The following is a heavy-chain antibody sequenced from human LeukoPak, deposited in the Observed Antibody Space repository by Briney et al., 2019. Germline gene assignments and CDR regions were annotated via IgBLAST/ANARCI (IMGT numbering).Heavy chain of an antibody. V-gene: IGHV3-33*01. CDR3: ARDQADTMVRGVITLDYYGMDV. CDR1: GFTFSSYG. J-gene: IGHJ6*02. CDR2: IWYDGSNK. D-gene: IGHD3-10*01. Sequence: PGGSLRLSCAASGFTFSSYGMHWVRQAPGKGLEWVAVIWYDGSNKYYADSVKGRFTISRDNSKNTLYLQMNSLRAEDTAVYYCARDQADTMVRGVITLDYYGMDVWGQGTTVTVSS.